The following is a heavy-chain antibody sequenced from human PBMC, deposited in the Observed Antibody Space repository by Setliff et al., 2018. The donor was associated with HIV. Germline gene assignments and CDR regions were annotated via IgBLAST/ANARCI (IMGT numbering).Heavy chain of an antibody. CDR1: GASLSGYY. CDR2: INYSGTT. V-gene: IGHV4-34*01. D-gene: IGHD6-13*01. Sequence: ASETLSLTCAVYGASLSGYYWSWIRQPPGKGLEWIGEINYSGTTNYNPSLKSRVTISVDTSKKQFSLKVRSVAAADAAVYFCARVVWTAAAGTLDYHYYGLDVWGQGTTVTVS. CDR3: ARVVWTAAAGTLDYHYYGLDV. J-gene: IGHJ6*02.